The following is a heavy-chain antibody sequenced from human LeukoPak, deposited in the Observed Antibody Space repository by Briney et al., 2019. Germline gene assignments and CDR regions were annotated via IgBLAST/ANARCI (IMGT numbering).Heavy chain of an antibody. J-gene: IGHJ6*03. Sequence: ASVKVSCKASGYTFTSYGISWVRQAPGQGLEWMGWISAYNGNTNYAQKFQGRVTMTRNTSISTAYMELSSLRSEDTAVYYCARTLSGYDFYYYYYYMDVWGKGTTVTISS. CDR3: ARTLSGYDFYYYYYYMDV. D-gene: IGHD5-12*01. CDR1: GYTFTSYG. V-gene: IGHV1-18*01. CDR2: ISAYNGNT.